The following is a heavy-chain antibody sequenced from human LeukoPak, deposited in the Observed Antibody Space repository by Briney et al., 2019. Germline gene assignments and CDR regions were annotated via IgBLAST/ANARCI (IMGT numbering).Heavy chain of an antibody. J-gene: IGHJ4*02. CDR1: RSPLPSHL. CDR2: INQGGSDK. D-gene: IGHD1-14*01. Sequence: PGWPLKLPCAAPRSPLPSHLKSWDLYVLGKELEWVANINQGGSDKYYVDSVKGRFTISRDNANNLLYLQMNSLRGEDTAVYYCTRDRSRAEDDWGQGTLVTVSS. V-gene: IGHV3-7*01. CDR3: TRDRSRAEDD.